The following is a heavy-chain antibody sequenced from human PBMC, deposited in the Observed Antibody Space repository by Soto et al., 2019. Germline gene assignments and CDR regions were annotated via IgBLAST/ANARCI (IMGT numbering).Heavy chain of an antibody. Sequence: SETLSLTCAVYGGSFSGYYWSWIRQPPGKGLEWIGEINHGGSTNYNPSLKSRVTISVDTSKNQFSLKLSSVTAADTAVYYCALGHSYYYYGMDVWGQGTTVTFSS. J-gene: IGHJ6*02. V-gene: IGHV4-34*01. CDR1: GGSFSGYY. CDR2: INHGGST. CDR3: ALGHSYYYYGMDV. D-gene: IGHD3-16*01.